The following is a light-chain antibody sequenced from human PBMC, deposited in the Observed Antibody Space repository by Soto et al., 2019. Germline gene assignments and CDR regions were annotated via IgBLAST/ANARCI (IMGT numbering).Light chain of an antibody. CDR2: EVT. J-gene: IGLJ1*01. CDR1: SSDVGSYNL. Sequence: QSALTQPASVSGSPGQSITIPCTGTSSDVGSYNLVSWYQHHPGKAPKLIIYEVTKRPSGVPDRFSGSKSGNTASLTVSGLQAYDEADYYCNSYVGSNNYVFGTGTKVTVL. CDR3: NSYVGSNNYV. V-gene: IGLV2-8*01.